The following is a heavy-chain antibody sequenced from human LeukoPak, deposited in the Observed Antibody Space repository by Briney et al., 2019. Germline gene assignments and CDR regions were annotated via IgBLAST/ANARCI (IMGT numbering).Heavy chain of an antibody. J-gene: IGHJ3*02. CDR1: GYSFTAFY. CDR2: IHPRRGDT. V-gene: IGHV1-2*02. CDR3: ARRWGSGIRGAFDI. D-gene: IGHD3-10*01. Sequence: ASVKVSCKTSGYSFTAFYIHWVRQAPGQGLEWMGWIHPRRGDTNYAKKFQVRVTMTTDTSTSTTYMELRSLRSDDTAIYYCARRWGSGIRGAFDIWGQGTMVTVSS.